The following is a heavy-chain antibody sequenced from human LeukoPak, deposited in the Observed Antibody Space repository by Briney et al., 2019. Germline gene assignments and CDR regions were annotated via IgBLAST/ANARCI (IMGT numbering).Heavy chain of an antibody. J-gene: IGHJ6*02. Sequence: GASVKVSCKASGYTFTSYDINWVRQATGQGLEWMGWMNPNSGNTGYAQKFQGRVTMTRNTSISTAYMELSSLRSEDTAVYYCARGSLIQLWFSSYYYYGMDVWGQGTTVTVSS. V-gene: IGHV1-8*01. CDR1: GYTFTSYD. CDR3: ARGSLIQLWFSSYYYYGMDV. CDR2: MNPNSGNT. D-gene: IGHD5-18*01.